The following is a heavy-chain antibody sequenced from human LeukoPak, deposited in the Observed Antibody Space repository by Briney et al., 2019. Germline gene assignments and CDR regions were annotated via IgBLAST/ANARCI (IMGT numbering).Heavy chain of an antibody. CDR1: GFTFSSYE. J-gene: IGHJ4*02. D-gene: IGHD4-11*01. V-gene: IGHV3-23*01. CDR2: ISGSGGST. CDR3: ARYRNPLYYFDY. Sequence: GGSLRLSCAASGFTFSSYEMNWVRQAPGKGLEWVSAISGSGGSTYYADSVKGRFTISRDNSKNTLYLQMNSLRAEDTAVYYCARYRNPLYYFDYWGQGTLVTVSS.